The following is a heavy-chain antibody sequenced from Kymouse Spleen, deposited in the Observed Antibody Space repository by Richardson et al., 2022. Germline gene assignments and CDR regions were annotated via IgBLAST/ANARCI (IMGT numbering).Heavy chain of an antibody. CDR1: GYTFTSYA. V-gene: IGHV1-3*01. J-gene: IGHJ5*02. CDR3: ARQDSSGWNWFDP. CDR2: INAGNGNT. D-gene: IGHD6-19*01. Sequence: QVQLVQSGAEVKKPGASVKVSCKASGYTFTSYAMHWVRQAPGQRLEWMGWINAGNGNTKYSQKFQGRVTITRDTSASTAYMELSSLRSEDTAVYYCARQDSSGWNWFDPWGQGTLVTVSS.